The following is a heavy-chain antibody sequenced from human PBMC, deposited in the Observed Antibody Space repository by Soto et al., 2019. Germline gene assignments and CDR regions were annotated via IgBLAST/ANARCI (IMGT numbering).Heavy chain of an antibody. V-gene: IGHV1-69*13. CDR2: IIPIFGTA. CDR3: VRDKGYSGYEVDNWFDP. D-gene: IGHD5-12*01. CDR1: GGTFSSYA. Sequence: SVKVSCKASGGTFSSYAISWVRQAPGQGLEWMGGIIPIFGTANYAQKFQGRVTITADESTSTAYMELSSLRSEDTAVYYCVRDKGYSGYEVDNWFDPWGQGTLVTVSS. J-gene: IGHJ5*02.